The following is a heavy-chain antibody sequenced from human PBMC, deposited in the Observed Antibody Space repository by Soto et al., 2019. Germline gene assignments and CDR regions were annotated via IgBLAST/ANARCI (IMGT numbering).Heavy chain of an antibody. V-gene: IGHV1-69*01. CDR2: IIPIFGTA. Sequence: QVQLVQSGAEVKKPGSSVKVSCKASGGTFSSYAISWVRQAPGQGLEWMGGIIPIFGTANYAQKFQGRVTITADEPTSTAYMELSSLRSEDTAVYYCARVSITMVRGVIITEAFDIWGQGTMVTVSS. D-gene: IGHD3-10*01. J-gene: IGHJ3*02. CDR1: GGTFSSYA. CDR3: ARVSITMVRGVIITEAFDI.